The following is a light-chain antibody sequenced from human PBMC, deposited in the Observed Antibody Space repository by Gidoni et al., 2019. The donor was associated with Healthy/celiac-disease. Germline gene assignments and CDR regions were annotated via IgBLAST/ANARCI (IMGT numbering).Light chain of an antibody. CDR1: QSVSSSY. J-gene: IGKJ4*01. Sequence: IALTPSPGTLSLSPGERATLSCRASQSVSSSYLAWYQQKPGQAPRLLTYGASSRATGIPDNFSGSGSGTDFTLTISRLEPEDFVVYYCQQYGSSPLTFGGGTKVEIK. CDR3: QQYGSSPLT. CDR2: GAS. V-gene: IGKV3-20*01.